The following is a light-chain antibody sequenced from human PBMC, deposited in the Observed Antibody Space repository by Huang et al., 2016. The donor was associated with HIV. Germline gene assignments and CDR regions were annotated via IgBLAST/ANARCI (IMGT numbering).Light chain of an antibody. CDR1: RSVYSSSTSKDY. J-gene: IGKJ1*01. CDR3: QQYYSSPQT. Sequence: DIIITQSPDSLAVSLGERATLNCRSSRSVYSSSTSKDYMAWFQQKPGQPPRLLLFWASTREAGVPDRFSGSGSVTHFTLAIANLEAEDAAIYYCQQYYSSPQTFGQGTRVEVK. V-gene: IGKV4-1*01. CDR2: WAS.